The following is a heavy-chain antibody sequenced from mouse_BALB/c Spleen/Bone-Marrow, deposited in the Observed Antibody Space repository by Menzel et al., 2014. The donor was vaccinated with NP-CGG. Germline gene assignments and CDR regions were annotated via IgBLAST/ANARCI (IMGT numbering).Heavy chain of an antibody. J-gene: IGHJ4*01. Sequence: VQLQQSGAELAKPGASVKMSCKASGYTFTSYWMHWVKQRPGQGLEWIGYINPSTDYTEYSQKFKDKATLTADKSSSTAYMQLSSLTSEDSAVYYCATSPDPAMDYWGQGTSVTVSS. CDR1: GYTFTSYW. CDR2: INPSTDYT. V-gene: IGHV1-7*01. CDR3: ATSPDPAMDY.